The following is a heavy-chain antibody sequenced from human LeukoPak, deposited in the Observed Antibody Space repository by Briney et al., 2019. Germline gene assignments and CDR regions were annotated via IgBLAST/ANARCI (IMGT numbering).Heavy chain of an antibody. D-gene: IGHD2-8*01. V-gene: IGHV3-23*01. CDR2: ISGSGDST. CDR3: VKGSTNVRPYYFDY. CDR1: GFTVSSNSA. Sequence: GGSLRLSCAASGFTVSSNSAMSWVRQAPGKGLEWFSTPGKGLEWFSAISGSGDSTYYADSVRGRFTISRDNSKNTLYLQMNSVRAGDTAVYYCVKGSTNVRPYYFDYWGQGTLVTVSS. J-gene: IGHJ4*02.